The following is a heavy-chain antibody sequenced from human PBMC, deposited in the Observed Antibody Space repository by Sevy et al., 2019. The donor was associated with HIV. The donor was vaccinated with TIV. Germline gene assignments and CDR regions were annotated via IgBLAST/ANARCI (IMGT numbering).Heavy chain of an antibody. Sequence: ASVKVSCKASGYTFTSQYMHWVRQAPGQGLEWMGIINPSGGSTSYAQKFQGRVTMTRDTSTSTVYMELSSLRSEDTAVYYCARDSDNYVILSGYYPFDYWGHGTLVTVSS. D-gene: IGHD3-9*01. CDR1: GYTFTSQY. V-gene: IGHV1-46*01. CDR3: ARDSDNYVILSGYYPFDY. J-gene: IGHJ4*01. CDR2: INPSGGST.